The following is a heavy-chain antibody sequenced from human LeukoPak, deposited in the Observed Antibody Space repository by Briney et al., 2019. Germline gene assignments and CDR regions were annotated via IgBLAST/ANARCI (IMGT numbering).Heavy chain of an antibody. V-gene: IGHV4-38-2*01. J-gene: IGHJ6*04. CDR2: IYHSGST. Sequence: SETLSLTCAVSGYSISSGYYWGWIRQPPGKGLEWIGSIYHSGSTYYNPSLKSRVTISVDTSKNQFSLKLSSVTAADTAVYYCARHPGGDNYYYYSHGMDVWGKGTTVTVSS. CDR1: GYSISSGYY. D-gene: IGHD4-17*01. CDR3: ARHPGGDNYYYYSHGMDV.